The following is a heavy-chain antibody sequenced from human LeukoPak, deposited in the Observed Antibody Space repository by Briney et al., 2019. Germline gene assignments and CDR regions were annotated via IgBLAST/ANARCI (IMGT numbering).Heavy chain of an antibody. CDR1: GYTFTSYD. J-gene: IGHJ3*02. CDR3: ARGSGYSYGYAFDI. CDR2: MNPNRGNT. D-gene: IGHD5-18*01. V-gene: IGHV1-8*01. Sequence: ASVKVSCKASGYTFTSYDINWVRQATGQGLEWMGWMNPNRGNTGYAQKFQGRVTMTRNTSISTAYMELSSLRSEDTAVYYCARGSGYSYGYAFDIWGQGTMVTVSS.